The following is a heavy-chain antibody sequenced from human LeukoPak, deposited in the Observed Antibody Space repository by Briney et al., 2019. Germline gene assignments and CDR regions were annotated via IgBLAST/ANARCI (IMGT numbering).Heavy chain of an antibody. V-gene: IGHV4-30-4*01. Sequence: SETLSLTCTVSGGSISSDDYYWSWIRQPPGKGLEWIGYIYYSGGTYYNPSLKSRVTISVDTSNNQFSLKLSSVTAADTAVYYCARVDFTVTTSSFDYWGQGTLVTVSS. CDR2: IYYSGGT. D-gene: IGHD4-17*01. CDR3: ARVDFTVTTSSFDY. CDR1: GGSISSDDYY. J-gene: IGHJ4*02.